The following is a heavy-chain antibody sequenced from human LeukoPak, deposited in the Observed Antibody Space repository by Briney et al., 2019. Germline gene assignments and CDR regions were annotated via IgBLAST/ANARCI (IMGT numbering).Heavy chain of an antibody. CDR2: ISGGGGST. Sequence: GGSLRLSCAASGFTFSSYAMSWVRQAPGKGLEWVSAISGGGGSTYYADSVKGRFTISRDNSKNTLYLQMNSLRAEDTAVYYCAKVSYGDYLYFDYWGQGTLVTVSS. CDR1: GFTFSSYA. CDR3: AKVSYGDYLYFDY. D-gene: IGHD4-17*01. J-gene: IGHJ4*02. V-gene: IGHV3-23*01.